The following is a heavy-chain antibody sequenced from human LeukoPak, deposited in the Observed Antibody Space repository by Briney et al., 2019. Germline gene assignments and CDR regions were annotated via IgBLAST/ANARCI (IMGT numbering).Heavy chain of an antibody. D-gene: IGHD2-2*01. Sequence: GGSLRLSCAASGFTFSDCYMSWIRQAPGKGLEWVSYISSSSSYTNYADSVKGRFTISRDNAKNSLYLQMNSLRAEDTAVYYCARYCTSTSCDLNSHYGMDVWGQGTTVTVSS. CDR2: ISSSSSYT. CDR3: ARYCTSTSCDLNSHYGMDV. V-gene: IGHV3-11*03. J-gene: IGHJ6*02. CDR1: GFTFSDCY.